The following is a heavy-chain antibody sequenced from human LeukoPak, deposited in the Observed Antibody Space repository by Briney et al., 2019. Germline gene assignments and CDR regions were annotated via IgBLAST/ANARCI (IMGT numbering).Heavy chain of an antibody. CDR1: GFTFRSYG. D-gene: IGHD6-13*01. J-gene: IGHJ6*04. Sequence: GGSLRLSCAASGFTFRSYGMTWVRQAPGKGLEWVSAISGSGDSTYYADSVKGRFTISRDNAKNTLNLQMNSLRAEDTAVYYCAKDPGQQLVREDVWGKGTTVTVSS. CDR3: AKDPGQQLVREDV. CDR2: ISGSGDST. V-gene: IGHV3-23*01.